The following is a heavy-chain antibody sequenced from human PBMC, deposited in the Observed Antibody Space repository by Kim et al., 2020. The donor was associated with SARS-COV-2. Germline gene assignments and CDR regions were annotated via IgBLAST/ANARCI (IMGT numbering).Heavy chain of an antibody. Sequence: GGSLRLSCAASGFTFDDYAMHWVRQAPGKGLEWVSGISWNSGSIGYADSVKGRFTISRDNAKNSLYLQMNSLRAEDTALYYCAKDRSSSGYYYFDLWGRGTLVTVSS. D-gene: IGHD3-22*01. CDR3: AKDRSSSGYYYFDL. J-gene: IGHJ2*01. V-gene: IGHV3-9*01. CDR1: GFTFDDYA. CDR2: ISWNSGSI.